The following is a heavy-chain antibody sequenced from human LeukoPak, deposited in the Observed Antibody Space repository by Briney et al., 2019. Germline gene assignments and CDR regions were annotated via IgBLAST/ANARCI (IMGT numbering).Heavy chain of an antibody. CDR2: IYYSGST. D-gene: IGHD3-16*01. CDR1: GGSISSYY. J-gene: IGHJ6*03. CDR3: ARETSQKGAHYMDV. Sequence: SETLSFTCTVSGGSISSYYWSWIRQPPGKGLEWIGYIYYSGSTNYNPSLKSRVTISVDTSKNQFSLKLSSVTAADTAVYYCARETSQKGAHYMDVWGKGTTVTISS. V-gene: IGHV4-59*01.